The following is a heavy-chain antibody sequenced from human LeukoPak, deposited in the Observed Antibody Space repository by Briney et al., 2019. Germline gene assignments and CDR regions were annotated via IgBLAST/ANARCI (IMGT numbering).Heavy chain of an antibody. Sequence: SVKVSCKASGGTFSSYAISWVRQAPGQGLEWMGGIIPIFGTANYAQKFQGRVTITTDESTSTASMELSSLRSEDTAVYYCARVMENDILTGYSSWFDPWGQGTLVTVSS. D-gene: IGHD3-9*01. J-gene: IGHJ5*02. CDR3: ARVMENDILTGYSSWFDP. CDR2: IIPIFGTA. V-gene: IGHV1-69*05. CDR1: GGTFSSYA.